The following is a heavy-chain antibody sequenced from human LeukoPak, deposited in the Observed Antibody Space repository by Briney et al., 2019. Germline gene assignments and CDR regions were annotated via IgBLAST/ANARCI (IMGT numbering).Heavy chain of an antibody. D-gene: IGHD6-13*01. CDR2: ISAYNGNT. V-gene: IGHV1-18*01. J-gene: IGHJ4*02. Sequence: GASVKVSCKASGYTFTSYGISWVRQAPRQGLEWMGWISAYNGNTNYAQKFQGRVTMTRDTSTSTVYMELSGLRSEDTAVYYCAREGGIAAAEGLSGFDYWGQGTLVTVSS. CDR1: GYTFTSYG. CDR3: AREGGIAAAEGLSGFDY.